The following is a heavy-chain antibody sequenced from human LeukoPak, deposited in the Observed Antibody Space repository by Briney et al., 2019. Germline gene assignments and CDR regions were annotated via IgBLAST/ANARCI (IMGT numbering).Heavy chain of an antibody. CDR2: TSGDGITT. Sequence: GGSLRLSCAASGFTFHNYAIHWVRQAPGKGLEWVSLTSGDGITTYFADSVKGRFTIPRDNSKSSLFLQMNSLRTEDTALYYCARDHVYGGADYWGQGTLVTVSS. V-gene: IGHV3-43*02. CDR1: GFTFHNYA. D-gene: IGHD5/OR15-5a*01. CDR3: ARDHVYGGADY. J-gene: IGHJ4*02.